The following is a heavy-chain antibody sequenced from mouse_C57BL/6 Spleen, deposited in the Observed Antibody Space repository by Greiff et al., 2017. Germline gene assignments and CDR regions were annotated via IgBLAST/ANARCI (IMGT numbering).Heavy chain of an antibody. CDR3: ARATGFDY. CDR1: GYTFTSYW. J-gene: IGHJ2*01. Sequence: VQLQQPGAELVMPGASVKLSCKASGYTFTSYWMHWVKQRPGQGLGWIGEIDPSDSYTNYNQKFKGKSTMTVDKSSSTAYMQLSSLTSEDSAVYYCARATGFDYWGQGTTLTVSS. CDR2: IDPSDSYT. V-gene: IGHV1-69*01. D-gene: IGHD4-1*02.